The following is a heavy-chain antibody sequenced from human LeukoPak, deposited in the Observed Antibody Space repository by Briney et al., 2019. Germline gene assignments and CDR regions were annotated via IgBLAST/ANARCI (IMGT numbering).Heavy chain of an antibody. V-gene: IGHV5-51*01. CDR2: IYPGDSDT. J-gene: IGHJ6*03. CDR3: ARRGGSNMYYYYYYMDV. Sequence: GESLKISCKGSGYSFTSYWIGLVRQMPGKGLEWMGIIYPGDSDTRYSPSFQGQVTISADKSISTAYLQWSSLKASDTAMYYCARRGGSNMYYYYYYMDVWGKGTTVTVSS. CDR1: GYSFTSYW. D-gene: IGHD6-13*01.